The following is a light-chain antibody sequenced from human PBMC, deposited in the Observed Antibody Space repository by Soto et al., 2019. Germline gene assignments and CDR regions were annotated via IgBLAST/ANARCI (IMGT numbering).Light chain of an antibody. CDR1: QSISNW. J-gene: IGKJ2*01. V-gene: IGKV1-5*01. CDR2: HAS. CDR3: PPYDTYYRT. Sequence: DIQVTQAPSVVASSVGDRVPLRGRPSQSISNWLAWYQQKPGKAPKLLVYHASSLQSGVPSRFTRSRSGTQSTLTISSLHPDDFATYSCPPYDTYYRTFGQGT.